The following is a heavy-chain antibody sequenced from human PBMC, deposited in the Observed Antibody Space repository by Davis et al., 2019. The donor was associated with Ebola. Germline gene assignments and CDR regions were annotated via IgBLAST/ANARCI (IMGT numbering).Heavy chain of an antibody. CDR3: AGAGFDEVLDY. CDR1: GFTFSNYA. Sequence: GESLKIPCAAPGFTFSNYAMHWVRQAPGKGLEWVAVVSHSEREKFYGDSVKGRFTISRDNSENTLYLQMNSLTADDTAVYYCAGAGFDEVLDYWGQGTPVTVSS. D-gene: IGHD3-3*01. J-gene: IGHJ4*02. V-gene: IGHV3-30*04. CDR2: VSHSEREK.